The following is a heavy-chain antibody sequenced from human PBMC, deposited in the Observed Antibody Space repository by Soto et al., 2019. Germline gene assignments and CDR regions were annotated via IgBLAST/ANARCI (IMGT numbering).Heavy chain of an antibody. CDR3: ARTSYDSSGTAADP. Sequence: PSETLSLTCTVSGGSISTYYWSWIRQPPGKGLEWIGYVYYSGSNNYNPSLKSRVTISVDTSKNQFSLKLSSVTAADTAVYYCARTSYDSSGTAADPWGQGTLVTVS. CDR1: GGSISTYY. J-gene: IGHJ5*02. D-gene: IGHD3-22*01. V-gene: IGHV4-59*01. CDR2: VYYSGSN.